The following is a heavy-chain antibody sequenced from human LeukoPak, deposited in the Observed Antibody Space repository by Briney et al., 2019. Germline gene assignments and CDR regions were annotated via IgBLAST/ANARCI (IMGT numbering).Heavy chain of an antibody. V-gene: IGHV1-69*13. CDR3: ARTAMVRGVIIWYFDY. CDR2: IITIFGTA. D-gene: IGHD3-10*01. CDR1: GGTFSSYA. Sequence: GASVKVSCKASGGTFSSYAISWVRQAPGQGLEWMGGIITIFGTANYAQKFQGRVTITAAESTSTAYMELSSLRSEDTAVYYCARTAMVRGVIIWYFDYWGQGTLVTVSS. J-gene: IGHJ4*02.